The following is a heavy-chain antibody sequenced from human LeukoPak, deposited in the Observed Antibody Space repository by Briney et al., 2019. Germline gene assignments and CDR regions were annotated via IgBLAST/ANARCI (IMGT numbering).Heavy chain of an antibody. CDR2: IYYSGSP. J-gene: IGHJ5*02. CDR1: GGSLTNYY. D-gene: IGHD2-2*01. CDR3: ARLSYCSSTSCKYNWFDP. V-gene: IGHV4-59*01. Sequence: SETLSLTCTVSGGSLTNYYWSWIRQPPGKGLEWIAYIYYSGSPNYNPSLKSRITISVETAKNQFSLKLSSVTAADTAVYYCARLSYCSSTSCKYNWFDPWGQGTLVTVSS.